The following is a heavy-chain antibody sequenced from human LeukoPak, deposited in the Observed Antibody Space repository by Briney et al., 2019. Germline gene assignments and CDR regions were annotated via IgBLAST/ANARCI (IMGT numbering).Heavy chain of an antibody. V-gene: IGHV3-30-3*01. J-gene: IGHJ4*02. CDR2: ISYDGSNK. Sequence: GGSLRLSCAASGFTFSSYAMHWVRQAPGKGLEWVAVISYDGSNKYYADSVKGRFTISRDNSKNTLYLQMNSLRAEDTAVYYCARGWAVAGDYYFDYWGQGTLVTVSS. CDR3: ARGWAVAGDYYFDY. D-gene: IGHD6-19*01. CDR1: GFTFSSYA.